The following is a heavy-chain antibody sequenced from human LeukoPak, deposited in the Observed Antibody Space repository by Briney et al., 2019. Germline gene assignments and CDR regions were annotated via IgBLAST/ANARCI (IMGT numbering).Heavy chain of an antibody. CDR3: AKGSRKGNYDFWSGFNYYYYMDV. CDR2: ISGSGGST. D-gene: IGHD3-3*01. Sequence: GGSLRLSCAVSGFTFSSYAMSWVRQAPGKGLEWVSAISGSGGSTYNADSVKGRFTISRDNSKNTLYLQMNSLRAEDTAVYYCAKGSRKGNYDFWSGFNYYYYMDVWGKGTTVTVSS. V-gene: IGHV3-23*01. J-gene: IGHJ6*03. CDR1: GFTFSSYA.